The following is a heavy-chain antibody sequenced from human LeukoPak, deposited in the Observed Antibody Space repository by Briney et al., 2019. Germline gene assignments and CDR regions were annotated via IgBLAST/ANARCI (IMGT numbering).Heavy chain of an antibody. D-gene: IGHD3-22*01. J-gene: IGHJ3*02. CDR2: IIPILGIA. CDR1: GGTFSSYT. CDR3: ARERARYYDSSGYYIKYGNTAFDI. V-gene: IGHV1-69*04. Sequence: SVKVSCKXSGGTFSSYTISWVRQAPGQGLERMGRIIPILGIANYAQKFQGRVTITADKSTSTAYMELSSLRSEDTAVYYCARERARYYDSSGYYIKYGNTAFDIWGQGTMVTVSS.